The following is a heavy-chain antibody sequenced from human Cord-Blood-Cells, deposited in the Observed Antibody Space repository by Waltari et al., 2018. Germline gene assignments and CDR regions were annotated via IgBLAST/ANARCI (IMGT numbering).Heavy chain of an antibody. Sequence: QVQLQESGPGLVKPSQTLSLTCTVSGGSISSGSYYWSWIRQPAGKGLEWIGYIYTSGSTNYNPSRKRLVTISVDTSKNQFSLKLSSVTAADTVVYYCAIKRYSSSNWFDPWGQGTLVTVSS. CDR3: AIKRYSSSNWFDP. V-gene: IGHV4-61*09. CDR1: GGSISSGSYY. J-gene: IGHJ5*02. CDR2: IYTSGST. D-gene: IGHD6-6*01.